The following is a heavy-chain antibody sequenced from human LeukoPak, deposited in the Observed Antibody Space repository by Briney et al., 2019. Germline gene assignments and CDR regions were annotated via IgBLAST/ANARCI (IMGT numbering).Heavy chain of an antibody. Sequence: GGSLRLSCAASGFTFSSYSMNWVRQAPGKGLEWVSSISSSSSYIYYADSVKGRFTISRDTSKNTLYLQMNSLGAEDTAVYYCASWPGGWYGEDSWGQGTLVTVSS. CDR2: ISSSSSYI. D-gene: IGHD6-19*01. V-gene: IGHV3-21*04. CDR1: GFTFSSYS. CDR3: ASWPGGWYGEDS. J-gene: IGHJ4*02.